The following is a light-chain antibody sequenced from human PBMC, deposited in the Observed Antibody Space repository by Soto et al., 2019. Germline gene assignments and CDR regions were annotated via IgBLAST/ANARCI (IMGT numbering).Light chain of an antibody. CDR3: QQYNNWPRT. CDR1: QSVSSN. Sequence: EVVVTQSPATLSVSPGERATLSCRASQSVSSNLAWYQQKPGQAPRLLIYGASNRATGIPDRFSGSGSGTDFTLTISRLEPEDFAVYYCQQYNNWPRTFGQGTKVDIK. V-gene: IGKV3D-15*01. CDR2: GAS. J-gene: IGKJ1*01.